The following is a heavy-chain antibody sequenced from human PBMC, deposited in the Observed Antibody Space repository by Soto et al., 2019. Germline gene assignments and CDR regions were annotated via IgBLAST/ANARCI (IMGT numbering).Heavy chain of an antibody. CDR3: ARDHYYDSSGYY. CDR2: ISSSSSYI. V-gene: IGHV3-21*01. CDR1: GFTFSSYS. D-gene: IGHD3-22*01. J-gene: IGHJ4*02. Sequence: WGSLRLSCAASGFTFSSYSINLFRHAPWKWLEWVSSISSSSSYIYYADSVKGRFTISRDNAKNSLYLQMNSLRAEDTAVYYCARDHYYDSSGYYWGQGTLVTVSS.